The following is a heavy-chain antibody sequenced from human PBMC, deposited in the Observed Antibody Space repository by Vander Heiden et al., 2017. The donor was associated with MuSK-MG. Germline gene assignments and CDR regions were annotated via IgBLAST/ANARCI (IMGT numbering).Heavy chain of an antibody. D-gene: IGHD3-10*01. CDR3: ARWFGPYYFDY. V-gene: IGHV4-59*08. CDR1: GGSISSYY. Sequence: QVQLQESGPGLVKPSETLSLTCTVYGGSISSYYWSWIRQPPGKGLEWIGYIYYSGSTNYNPSLKSRVTISVDTSKNQFSLKLSSVTAADTAVYYCARWFGPYYFDYWGQGTLVTVSS. CDR2: IYYSGST. J-gene: IGHJ4*02.